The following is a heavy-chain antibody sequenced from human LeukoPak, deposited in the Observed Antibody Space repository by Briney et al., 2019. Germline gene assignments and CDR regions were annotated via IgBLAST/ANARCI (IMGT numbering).Heavy chain of an antibody. V-gene: IGHV1-2*02. CDR1: GYTFTGYY. CDR2: INPNSGST. CDR3: ASPGRDCSGGRCYSRDEYFQH. J-gene: IGHJ1*01. Sequence: GSVKLSCKASGYTFTGYYMHWVRQAPGQGLEWMGGINPNSGSTNYAHKFKGRVTMTRDTSISTDYMELSRLRADDTAVYYCASPGRDCSGGRCYSRDEYFQHWGQGTLVTVSS. D-gene: IGHD2-15*01.